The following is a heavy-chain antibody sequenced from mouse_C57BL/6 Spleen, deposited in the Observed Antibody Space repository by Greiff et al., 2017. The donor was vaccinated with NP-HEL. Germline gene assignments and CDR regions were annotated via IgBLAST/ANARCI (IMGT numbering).Heavy chain of an antibody. CDR1: GYTFTDYY. Sequence: EVQLQQSGPELVKPGASVKISCKASGYTFTDYYMNWVKQSHGKSLEWIGDINPNNGGTSYNQKFKGKATLTVDKSSSTAYMELRSLTSEDSAVYYCARWLLRTWYFDVWGTGTTVTVSS. CDR3: ARWLLRTWYFDV. J-gene: IGHJ1*03. D-gene: IGHD2-3*01. CDR2: INPNNGGT. V-gene: IGHV1-26*01.